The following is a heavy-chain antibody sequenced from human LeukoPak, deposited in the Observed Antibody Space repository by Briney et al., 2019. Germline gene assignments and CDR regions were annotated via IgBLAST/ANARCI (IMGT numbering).Heavy chain of an antibody. V-gene: IGHV5-51*01. CDR1: GYSFTSYW. Sequence: GESLQISCKGSGYSFTSYWIGWVRQLPGKGLEWMGIIYPGDSDTRYSPSFQGQVTISADKSISTAYLQWSSLKASDTAMYYCARLAMAVAGHWWSSAFDYWGQGTLVTVSS. CDR3: ARLAMAVAGHWWSSAFDY. D-gene: IGHD6-19*01. CDR2: IYPGDSDT. J-gene: IGHJ4*02.